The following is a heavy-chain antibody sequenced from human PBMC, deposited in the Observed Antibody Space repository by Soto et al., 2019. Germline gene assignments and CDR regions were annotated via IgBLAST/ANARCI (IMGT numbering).Heavy chain of an antibody. CDR2: IYPHDSDT. J-gene: IGHJ4*02. D-gene: IGHD6-6*01. V-gene: IGHV5-51*01. CDR1: GYNFNNYW. Sequence: PGESLKISCKVSGYNFNNYWIAWVRQMPGKGLELLGLIYPHDSDTRYSPSFQGQVTISDDKSISTAYLQWSSLKASDTAMYYCARVRSSSSPAFDYWGQGTLVTVSS. CDR3: ARVRSSSSPAFDY.